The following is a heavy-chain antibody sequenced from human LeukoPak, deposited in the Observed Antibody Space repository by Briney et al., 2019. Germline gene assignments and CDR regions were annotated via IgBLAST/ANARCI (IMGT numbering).Heavy chain of an antibody. CDR2: ISWDGTT. D-gene: IGHD6-19*01. J-gene: IGHJ4*02. CDR3: VKDLSFASSGHVFEY. V-gene: IGHV3-43*01. CDR1: GFTFEDYT. Sequence: GGSLRLSCAASGFTFEDYTMHWVRQAPGKTLEWVSLISWDGTTYYTDSVKGRFTMSRDNSKNSLYLQMDTLRSEDTAFYYCVKDLSFASSGHVFEYWVQGTLVTVSS.